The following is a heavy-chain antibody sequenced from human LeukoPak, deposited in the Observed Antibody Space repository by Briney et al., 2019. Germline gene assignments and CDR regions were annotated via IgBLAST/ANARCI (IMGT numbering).Heavy chain of an antibody. CDR1: GFTFSSYG. D-gene: IGHD6-6*01. CDR2: IRYDGSNK. Sequence: GGSLRLSCAASGFTFSSYGMHWVRQTPGKGLEWVAFIRYDGSNKYYADSVKGRFTISRDNSKNTLYLQMNSLRAEDTAVYYCARDPEQLAHDAFDIWGQGTMVTVSS. CDR3: ARDPEQLAHDAFDI. V-gene: IGHV3-30*02. J-gene: IGHJ3*02.